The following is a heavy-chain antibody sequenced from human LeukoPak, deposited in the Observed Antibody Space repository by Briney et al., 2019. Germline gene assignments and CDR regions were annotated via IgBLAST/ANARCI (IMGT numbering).Heavy chain of an antibody. J-gene: IGHJ4*02. CDR3: ATIKRGSIYGYFDF. D-gene: IGHD5-18*01. V-gene: IGHV4-59*11. Sequence: SETLSLTCTVSGVSITSHYWSWIRQPPGKGLEWIGYMYDSEKTKDNLSFKSRSTLSADTSKNQFSLRLSSVTAEDTAVYYCATIKRGSIYGYFDFWGQGILVTVSS. CDR1: GVSITSHY. CDR2: MYDSEKT.